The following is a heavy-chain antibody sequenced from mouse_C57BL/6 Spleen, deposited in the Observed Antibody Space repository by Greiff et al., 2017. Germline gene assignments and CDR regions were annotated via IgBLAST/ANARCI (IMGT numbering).Heavy chain of an antibody. V-gene: IGHV2-5*01. Sequence: VQRVESGPGLVQPSQSLSITCTVSGFSLTSYGVHWVRQSPGKGLEWLGVIWRGGSTDYNAAFMSRLSITKDNSKSQVFFKMNSLQADDTAIYYCAKNKGGYYAMDYWGQGTSVTVSS. J-gene: IGHJ4*01. CDR3: AKNKGGYYAMDY. CDR1: GFSLTSYG. CDR2: IWRGGST. D-gene: IGHD1-1*02.